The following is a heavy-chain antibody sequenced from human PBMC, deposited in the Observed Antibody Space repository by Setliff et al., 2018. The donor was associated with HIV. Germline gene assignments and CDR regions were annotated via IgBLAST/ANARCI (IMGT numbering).Heavy chain of an antibody. CDR1: GYSISSDYY. CDR2: IYYSGRT. V-gene: IGHV4-38-2*02. J-gene: IGHJ4*02. CDR3: ARQSYDFWSGPLGFDY. Sequence: ETLSLTCTVSGYSISSDYYWGWIRQPPGKGLEWIGSIYYSGRTYHNPSLKSRVTISVDTSKNHFSLKLSSVTAADTAVYYCARQSYDFWSGPLGFDYWGQGTLVTVSS. D-gene: IGHD3-3*01.